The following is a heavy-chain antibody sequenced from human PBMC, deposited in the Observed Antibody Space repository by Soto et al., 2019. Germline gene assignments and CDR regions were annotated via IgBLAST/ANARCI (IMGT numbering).Heavy chain of an antibody. CDR1: GFTFSDYY. CDR2: ISSSSSYT. V-gene: IGHV3-11*05. Sequence: QVQLVESGGGLVKPGGSLRLSCAASGFTFSDYYMSWIRQAPGKGLEWVSYISSSSSYTNYADSVKGRFTISRDNAKNSLYLQMNSLRDVDTAVYHCARTIAAAGGRRYFDLWGRGTLVPVSS. J-gene: IGHJ2*01. D-gene: IGHD6-13*01. CDR3: ARTIAAAGGRRYFDL.